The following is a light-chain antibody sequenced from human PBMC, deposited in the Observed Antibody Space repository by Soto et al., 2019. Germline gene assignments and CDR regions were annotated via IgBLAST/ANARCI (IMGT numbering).Light chain of an antibody. V-gene: IGKV3-20*01. Sequence: EIVLPQSPGTLSLSPGESATLSCRASQSVSSNFLAWYQQKPGQAPRFLIYGASSRATGIPDRFSGSGSGTDFTLTISRLEPEDFAVYYCQQYGSSLRTFGQGTKVEIK. CDR1: QSVSSNF. CDR2: GAS. CDR3: QQYGSSLRT. J-gene: IGKJ1*01.